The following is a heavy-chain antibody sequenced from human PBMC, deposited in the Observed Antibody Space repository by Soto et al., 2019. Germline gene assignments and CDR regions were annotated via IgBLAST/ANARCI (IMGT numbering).Heavy chain of an antibody. CDR3: IKDTTPGGLDY. CDR2: INQDGSEK. Sequence: GGSLRLSCAASGFTFGSYWMDWVRQAPGKGLEWVANINQDGSEKHYVGSVKGRFTISRDDAKNSLYLQMNSLRPEDTAFYYCIKDTTPGGLDYWGRPILVTVSS. D-gene: IGHD3-16*01. V-gene: IGHV3-7*03. CDR1: GFTFGSYW. J-gene: IGHJ4*02.